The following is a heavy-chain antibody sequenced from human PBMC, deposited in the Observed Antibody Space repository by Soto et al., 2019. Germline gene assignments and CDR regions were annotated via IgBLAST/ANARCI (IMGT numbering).Heavy chain of an antibody. Sequence: EVQLLESGGGLIQPGGSLRLSCAASGFTFSNYAMSWVRQAPGKGLEWVSAISGSGGSTYYADSVKGRFSISRDNSKHTLYLQMNSLRAEDTAVYYCAKQPHVVATVSGFDPWGKGTLVSVSS. V-gene: IGHV3-23*01. D-gene: IGHD5-12*01. CDR3: AKQPHVVATVSGFDP. CDR2: ISGSGGST. CDR1: GFTFSNYA. J-gene: IGHJ5*02.